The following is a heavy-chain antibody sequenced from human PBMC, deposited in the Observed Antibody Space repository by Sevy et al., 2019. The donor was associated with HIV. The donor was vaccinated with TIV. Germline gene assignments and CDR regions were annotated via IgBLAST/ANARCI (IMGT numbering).Heavy chain of an antibody. J-gene: IGHJ4*02. CDR1: GFTFDDHT. CDR3: AKDMASEGGGAYYFDY. V-gene: IGHV3-43*01. Sequence: GGSLRLSCAASGFTFDDHTVHWVRQPPGKGLEWVSLISWDGGSTYYADSVKGRFTISRDNSKNSLFLQMNSLGAEDTALYYCAKDMASEGGGAYYFDYWGQGTLVTVSS. D-gene: IGHD3-16*01. CDR2: ISWDGGST.